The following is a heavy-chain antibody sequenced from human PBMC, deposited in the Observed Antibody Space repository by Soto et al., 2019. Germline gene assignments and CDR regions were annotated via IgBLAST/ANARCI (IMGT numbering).Heavy chain of an antibody. CDR1: GYTFTGYY. J-gene: IGHJ6*02. CDR3: ARVRGYCSGGSCLYYGMDV. Sequence: QVQLVQSGAEVKKPGASVKVSCKASGYTFTGYYMHWVRQAPGQGLEWMGWINPNSGGTNYAQKFQGRVTMTRDTSISTAYMELSRLRSDDTAVYYCARVRGYCSGGSCLYYGMDVWGQGTTVTVSS. V-gene: IGHV1-2*02. CDR2: INPNSGGT. D-gene: IGHD2-15*01.